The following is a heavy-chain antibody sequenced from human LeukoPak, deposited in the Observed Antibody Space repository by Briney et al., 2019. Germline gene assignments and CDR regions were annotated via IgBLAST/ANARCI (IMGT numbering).Heavy chain of an antibody. Sequence: GGSLRLSCVASGFTFSSYGMHWVRQAPGKGLEWVAVIWYDGSNKYYADSVKGRFTISGDNSKNTLNLQMNSLRAEDTAVYYCARDLYADYVWGSFDYWGQGTLVTVSS. J-gene: IGHJ4*02. D-gene: IGHD3-16*01. V-gene: IGHV3-33*01. CDR1: GFTFSSYG. CDR2: IWYDGSNK. CDR3: ARDLYADYVWGSFDY.